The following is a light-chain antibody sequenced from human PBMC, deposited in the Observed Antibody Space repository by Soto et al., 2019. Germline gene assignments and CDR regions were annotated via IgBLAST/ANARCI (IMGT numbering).Light chain of an antibody. CDR1: SSNIGPTYD. V-gene: IGLV1-40*01. Sequence: QSVLTQPPSVSGAPRQRVTISCTGSSSNIGPTYDVHWYQQLPGTAPKLLIYANTNRPSGVPDRFSGSKSGTSASLAITGLQAEDEADYFCQSYDSSLSGYVFGTGTKLTVL. CDR2: ANT. CDR3: QSYDSSLSGYV. J-gene: IGLJ1*01.